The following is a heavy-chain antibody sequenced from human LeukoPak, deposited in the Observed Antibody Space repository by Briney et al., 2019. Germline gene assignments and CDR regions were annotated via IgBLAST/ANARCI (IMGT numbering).Heavy chain of an antibody. D-gene: IGHD1-14*01. CDR2: ISSSSSTI. CDR3: ARGTPDF. CDR1: GFTFSSYG. J-gene: IGHJ4*02. Sequence: PGRSLRLSCAASGFTFSSYGMHWVRQAPGKGLEWVSYISSSSSTIYYADSVKGRFTISRDNAKNSLYLQMNSLRAEDTAVYYCARGTPDFWGQGTLVTVSS. V-gene: IGHV3-48*01.